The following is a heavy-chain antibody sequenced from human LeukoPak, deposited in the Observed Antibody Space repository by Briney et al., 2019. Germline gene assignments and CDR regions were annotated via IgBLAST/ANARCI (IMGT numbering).Heavy chain of an antibody. CDR3: ARGVGSSGWYHGGYFDY. CDR1: GFTFSSYS. Sequence: PGGSLRLSCAASGFTFSSYSMNWVRQAPGKGLEWVSSISSSSSYIYYADSVKGRFTISRDNAKNSLYLQMNSLRAEDTAVYYCARGVGSSGWYHGGYFDYWGQGTLVTVSS. CDR2: ISSSSSYI. V-gene: IGHV3-21*01. D-gene: IGHD6-19*01. J-gene: IGHJ4*02.